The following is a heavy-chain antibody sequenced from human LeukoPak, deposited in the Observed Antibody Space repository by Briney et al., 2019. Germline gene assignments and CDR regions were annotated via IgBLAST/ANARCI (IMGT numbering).Heavy chain of an antibody. D-gene: IGHD3-22*01. J-gene: IGHJ4*02. V-gene: IGHV4-4*07. Sequence: PSETLSLTCTVSGASISSYYWSWIRQPAGKGLEWIGRIYTSGSTNYNPSLKSRVTMSVDTSKNQFSLKLSSVTAADTAVYYCARVRDYYDSSGYLIYFDYWGQGTLVTVSS. CDR2: IYTSGST. CDR3: ARVRDYYDSSGYLIYFDY. CDR1: GASISSYY.